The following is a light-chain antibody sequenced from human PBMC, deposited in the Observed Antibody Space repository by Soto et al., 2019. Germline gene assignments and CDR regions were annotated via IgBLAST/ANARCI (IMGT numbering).Light chain of an antibody. CDR1: QSISTY. V-gene: IGKV1-39*01. CDR3: QQSYSIPIT. Sequence: DLQMNQSPSSLSASVGDRVTITCRASQSISTYLYWYQQKPGKAPKLLIYAAYSLQSGVQSRFSGSGSGTDFTLTISSLQPEEFATYHCQQSYSIPITVGQGTRLEN. J-gene: IGKJ5*01. CDR2: AAY.